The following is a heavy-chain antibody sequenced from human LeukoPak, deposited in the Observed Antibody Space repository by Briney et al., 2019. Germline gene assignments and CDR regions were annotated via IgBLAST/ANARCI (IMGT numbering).Heavy chain of an antibody. D-gene: IGHD3-22*01. CDR2: INLGGVTT. V-gene: IGHV3-74*01. CDR3: ARGPYYYDSSGLDY. Sequence: GGSLRLSCAASGFIFKNFWMHWVRQVPGKGLVWVSRINLGGVTTTYTNSVKGRFTISRDDAKNTLYLQMNSLRAEDTAVYYCARGPYYYDSSGLDYWGQGTLVTVS. CDR1: GFIFKNFW. J-gene: IGHJ4*02.